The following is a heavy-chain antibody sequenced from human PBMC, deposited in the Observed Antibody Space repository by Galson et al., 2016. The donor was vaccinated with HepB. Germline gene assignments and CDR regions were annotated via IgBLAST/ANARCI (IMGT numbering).Heavy chain of an antibody. V-gene: IGHV3-33*01. CDR3: AIDPSQWDNDFVDY. D-gene: IGHD3/OR15-3a*01. CDR1: GFIFSTYG. J-gene: IGHJ4*02. CDR2: IWYDGSNK. Sequence: SLRLSCAASGFIFSTYGMHWVRQAPGKGLEWVAVIWYDGSNKKYADSVKGRFTISRDNSKNTLFLQMNSLIDDDTAIYFCAIDPSQWDNDFVDYWGRGTLVTVSS.